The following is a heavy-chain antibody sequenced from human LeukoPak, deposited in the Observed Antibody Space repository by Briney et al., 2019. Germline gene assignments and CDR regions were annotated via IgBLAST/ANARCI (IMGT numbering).Heavy chain of an antibody. CDR2: IYSASST. J-gene: IGHJ4*02. D-gene: IGHD6-19*01. CDR3: ARGQWLETLFDY. CDR1: GFTVSSNY. V-gene: IGHV3-66*01. Sequence: GGSLRLSCAASGFTVSSNYMSWVRQAPGKGLEWVSVIYSASSTYYADSVKGRFTISRDNSKNTLYLQMNSLRAEDTAVYYCARGQWLETLFDYWGQGTLVTVSS.